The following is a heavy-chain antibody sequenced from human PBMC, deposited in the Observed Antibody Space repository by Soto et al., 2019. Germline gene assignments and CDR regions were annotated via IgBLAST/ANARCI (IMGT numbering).Heavy chain of an antibody. CDR1: GGLFSSYP. J-gene: IGHJ4*02. V-gene: IGHV1-69*01. Sequence: QEQLVQSGAEVKKPGSSVNVSCKASGGLFSSYPISWVRQVTGQGLEWMGGIIPVFQTAYYTQRFQGRVTITADESTNTADMELSSMRSEDTAIYYCARGGSGYTWFNEFWGQGTLVTVSS. CDR2: IIPVFQTA. D-gene: IGHD3-22*01. CDR3: ARGGSGYTWFNEF.